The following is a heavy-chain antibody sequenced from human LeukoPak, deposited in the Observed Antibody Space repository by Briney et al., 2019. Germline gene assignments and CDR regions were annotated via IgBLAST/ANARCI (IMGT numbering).Heavy chain of an antibody. Sequence: GGSLRLSCAASGFTFSIYWMHWVRQAPVKGLVWVSRINSDGSSTSYADSVKGRFTISRDNAKNTLYLQMNSLRAEDTAVYYCARVLGATIAAAGTSVWFDPWGQGTLVTVSS. CDR2: INSDGSST. CDR1: GFTFSIYW. D-gene: IGHD6-13*01. CDR3: ARVLGATIAAAGTSVWFDP. V-gene: IGHV3-74*01. J-gene: IGHJ5*02.